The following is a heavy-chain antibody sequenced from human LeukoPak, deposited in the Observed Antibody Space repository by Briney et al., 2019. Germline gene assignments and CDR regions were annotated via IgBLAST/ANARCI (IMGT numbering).Heavy chain of an antibody. Sequence: PGGSLRLSCAASGFGLSTCEMNWVRQAPGKGLEWISYITSSSSTIYYANSVKGRFTISRDNAKKSVYLQMSSLRAEDTAVYCCTRGGNIGYNYNAFDVWGQGTMVTVSS. D-gene: IGHD3-22*01. CDR2: ITSSSSTI. J-gene: IGHJ3*01. CDR1: GFGLSTCE. V-gene: IGHV3-48*03. CDR3: TRGGNIGYNYNAFDV.